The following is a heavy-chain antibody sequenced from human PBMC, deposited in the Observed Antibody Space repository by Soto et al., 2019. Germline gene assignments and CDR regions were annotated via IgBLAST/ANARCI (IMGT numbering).Heavy chain of an antibody. D-gene: IGHD5-12*01. CDR1: GGSISSSSYY. J-gene: IGHJ4*02. Sequence: PSETLSLTCTVSGGSISSSSYYWGWIRQPPGKGLEWIGSIYYSGSTYYNPSLKSRVTISVDTSKNQFSLKLSSVTAADTAVYYCARHPVNFMATISTGPLFDYWGQGTLVTVSS. CDR2: IYYSGST. V-gene: IGHV4-39*01. CDR3: ARHPVNFMATISTGPLFDY.